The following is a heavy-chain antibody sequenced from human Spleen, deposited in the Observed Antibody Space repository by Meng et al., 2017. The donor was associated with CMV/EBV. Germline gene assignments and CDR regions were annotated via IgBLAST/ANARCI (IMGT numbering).Heavy chain of an antibody. D-gene: IGHD2-2*02. CDR2: IIPIFGTA. V-gene: IGHV1-69*05. CDR1: GGTFSSYA. CDR3: ASRPTAAAIEVYYYYGMDV. J-gene: IGHJ6*02. Sequence: SVKVSCKASGGTFSSYAISWVRQAPGQGLEWMGGIIPIFGTANYAQKFQGRVTITTDESTSTAYMGLSSLRSEDSAVYYCASRPTAAAIEVYYYYGMDVWGQGTTVTVSS.